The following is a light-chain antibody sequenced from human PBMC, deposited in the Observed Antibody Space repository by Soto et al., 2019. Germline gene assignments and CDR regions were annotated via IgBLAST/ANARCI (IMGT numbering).Light chain of an antibody. CDR3: QQYNSYRT. V-gene: IGKV1-5*01. J-gene: IGKJ1*01. Sequence: DIQMTQSPSTLSASVGDRVTITCRASQSISSWLAWYQQKPGKAPKLLIYDASSLESGVPSRFSGSGSGTEFTHTISSLQPDDFANYYCQQYNSYRTFGQGTKVEIK. CDR2: DAS. CDR1: QSISSW.